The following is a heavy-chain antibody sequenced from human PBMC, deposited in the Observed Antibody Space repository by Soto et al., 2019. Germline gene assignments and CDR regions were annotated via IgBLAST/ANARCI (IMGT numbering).Heavy chain of an antibody. D-gene: IGHD3-3*01. CDR1: GYTFTEFD. V-gene: IGHV1-8*01. CDR2: MNTNTGNT. J-gene: IGHJ4*02. Sequence: QVLLVQSGADVKKPGASVKVSCKTSGYTFTEFDINWVRQAPGQGLEWMGGMNTNTGNTGYAQKFQGRVTMTRDTSISTAYMELRRLRSEVTSVYYCARVVRFFGVHAGYWGQGTLVIVSS. CDR3: ARVVRFFGVHAGY.